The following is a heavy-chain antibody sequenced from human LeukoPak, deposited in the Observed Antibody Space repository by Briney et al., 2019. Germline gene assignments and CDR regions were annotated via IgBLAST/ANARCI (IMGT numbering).Heavy chain of an antibody. J-gene: IGHJ4*02. V-gene: IGHV3-23*01. D-gene: IGHD3-22*01. CDR2: ISGSGGST. CDR3: AKNADSGGYYYVNY. Sequence: GGSLRLSYAASGFTFSSYAMSWVRQAPGKGLEWASAISGSGGSTDYADSVKGRFTISRDNSKNTLYVQMNSLRAEDTAVYYCAKNADSGGYYYVNYWGQGTLVTVSS. CDR1: GFTFSSYA.